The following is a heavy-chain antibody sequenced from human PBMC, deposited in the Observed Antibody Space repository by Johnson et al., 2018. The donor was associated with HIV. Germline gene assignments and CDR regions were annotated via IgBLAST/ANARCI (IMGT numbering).Heavy chain of an antibody. CDR2: ISYDGSNK. D-gene: IGHD2-15*01. V-gene: IGHV3-30*03. Sequence: QVQLVESGGGLVKPGGSLRLSCAASGFTFSDYYMSWIRQAPGKGLEWVAVISYDGSNKYYTDSVKGQFTISRDNSKNTLYLQMNSLRAEDTAVYYCAREAYCSGGSCYDAFDIWGQGTMVTVSS. CDR1: GFTFSDYY. CDR3: AREAYCSGGSCYDAFDI. J-gene: IGHJ3*02.